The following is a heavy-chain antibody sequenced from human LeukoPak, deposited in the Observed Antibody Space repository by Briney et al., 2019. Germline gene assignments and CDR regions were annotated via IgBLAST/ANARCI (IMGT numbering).Heavy chain of an antibody. D-gene: IGHD6-19*01. V-gene: IGHV3-23*01. CDR2: ISGRDSST. CDR1: GFTFSSYA. J-gene: IGHJ4*02. CDR3: ARDHSSGCLDY. Sequence: GGSLRLSCAASGFTFSSYAMNWVRQAPGKGLEWVSAISGRDSSTYYADSVKGRFTISRDNSKNTLYLQMNSLRAEDTAVYYCARDHSSGCLDYWGQGTLVTVSS.